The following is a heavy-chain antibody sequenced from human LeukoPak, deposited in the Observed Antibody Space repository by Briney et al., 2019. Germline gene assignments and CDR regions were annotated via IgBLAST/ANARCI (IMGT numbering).Heavy chain of an antibody. CDR3: AKDMAAYYHSSGNIDY. Sequence: PGGSLRLSCAASGFTFDDYAMHWVRQAPGKGLEWVSFISWDGGSTYYADSVKGRFTISRDNSKNSLYLQMNSLRAEDTALYYCAKDMAAYYHSSGNIDYWGQGTLVTVSP. CDR1: GFTFDDYA. V-gene: IGHV3-43D*03. D-gene: IGHD3-10*01. CDR2: ISWDGGST. J-gene: IGHJ4*02.